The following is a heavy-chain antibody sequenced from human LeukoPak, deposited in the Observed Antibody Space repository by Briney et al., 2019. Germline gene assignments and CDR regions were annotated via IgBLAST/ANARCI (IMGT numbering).Heavy chain of an antibody. D-gene: IGHD3-16*02. J-gene: IGHJ5*02. CDR1: GGFISGYY. Sequence: SETLSFTCTVSGGFISGYYWNWIRQSPGKGLEWIGYIFYTGDADYNPSLRSRVTMSVDRSNNRFSLQLASVTTADSAFYYCARAYRLTSPRGFDPWGPGILVTVSS. V-gene: IGHV4-59*01. CDR2: IFYTGDA. CDR3: ARAYRLTSPRGFDP.